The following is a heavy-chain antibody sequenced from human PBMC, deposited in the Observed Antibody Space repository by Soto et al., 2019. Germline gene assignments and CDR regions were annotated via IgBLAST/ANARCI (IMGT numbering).Heavy chain of an antibody. D-gene: IGHD3-3*01. CDR2: INHSGST. CDR3: AREHITIFGVVIIPNNWFDP. J-gene: IGHJ5*02. Sequence: PSETLSLTCAVYGGSFSGYYWSWIRQPPGKGLEWIGEINHSGSTNYNPSLKSRVTISVDTSKNQFSLKLSSVTAADTAVYYCAREHITIFGVVIIPNNWFDPWCQGTLVTVSS. V-gene: IGHV4-34*01. CDR1: GGSFSGYY.